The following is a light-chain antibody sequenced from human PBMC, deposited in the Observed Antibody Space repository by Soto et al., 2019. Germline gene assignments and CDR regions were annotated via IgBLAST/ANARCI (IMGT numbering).Light chain of an antibody. J-gene: IGKJ1*01. V-gene: IGKV1-39*01. CDR3: QQSYSTPRT. CDR1: QSISTY. CDR2: AAS. Sequence: DIQMTQSPSSLSASVGDRVTITCRASQSISTYLNWYQQKPGKAPKLLIYAASTLQSGVPSRFSGSGSGTDFRLTITSLQPEDIATYYCQQSYSTPRTFGQGTKVEIK.